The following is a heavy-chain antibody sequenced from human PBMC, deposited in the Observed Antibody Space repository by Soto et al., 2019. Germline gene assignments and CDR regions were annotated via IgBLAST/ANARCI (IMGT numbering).Heavy chain of an antibody. J-gene: IGHJ4*02. Sequence: PSETLSLTCTVSGGSISSGGYYWSWIRQHPGKGLEWIGYIYYSGSTYYNPSLKSRVTISVDTSKNQFSLKLSSVTAADTAVYYCARAVDTISDQVRISEVFDYWGQGTLVTVSS. V-gene: IGHV4-31*03. CDR3: ARAVDTISDQVRISEVFDY. CDR2: IYYSGST. CDR1: GGSISSGGYY. D-gene: IGHD5-18*01.